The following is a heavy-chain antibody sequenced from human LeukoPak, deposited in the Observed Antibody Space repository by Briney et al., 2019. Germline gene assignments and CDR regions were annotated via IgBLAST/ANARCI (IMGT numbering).Heavy chain of an antibody. Sequence: SVKVSCKASGGTFSSYAISWVRQAPGQGLEWRGRIIPILGIANYAQKFQGRVTITADKSTSTAYMELSSLRSEDTAVYYCARGADIVVVPAVTTLGLYFDYWGQGTLVTVSS. J-gene: IGHJ4*02. CDR2: IIPILGIA. D-gene: IGHD2-2*01. CDR1: GGTFSSYA. V-gene: IGHV1-69*04. CDR3: ARGADIVVVPAVTTLGLYFDY.